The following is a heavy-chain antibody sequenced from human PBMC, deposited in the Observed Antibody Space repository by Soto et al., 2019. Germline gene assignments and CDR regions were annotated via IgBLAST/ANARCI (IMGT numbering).Heavy chain of an antibody. CDR2: FYYSGST. Sequence: QVQLQESGPGLVKPSETLSLTCTVSGGSISSYYWSWIRQPPGKGLEWIGYFYYSGSTNYNPSLKSRVTISVDTSKNQFSLKLSSVTAADTAVYYCARGTLTSYFDYWGQGTLVTVS. J-gene: IGHJ4*02. CDR3: ARGTLTSYFDY. CDR1: GGSISSYY. V-gene: IGHV4-59*01.